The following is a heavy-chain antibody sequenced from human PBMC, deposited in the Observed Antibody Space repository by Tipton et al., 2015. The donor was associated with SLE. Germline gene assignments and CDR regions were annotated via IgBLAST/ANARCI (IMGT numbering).Heavy chain of an antibody. V-gene: IGHV4-39*01. Sequence: TLSLTCTASGGSISSSSYSWGWSRQPPGKGLEWIGRIYYSGTTYYNPSLKSRVTISVDTSKNQFSRKLSSVTAADTAVYYCARQEGLGEHHWGQETLVTVSS. J-gene: IGHJ5*02. CDR1: GGSISSSSYS. CDR3: ARQEGLGEHH. CDR2: IYYSGTT. D-gene: IGHD3-16*01.